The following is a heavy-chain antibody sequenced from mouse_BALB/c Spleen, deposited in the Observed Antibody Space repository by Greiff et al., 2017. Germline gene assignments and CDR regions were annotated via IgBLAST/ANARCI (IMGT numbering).Heavy chain of an antibody. J-gene: IGHJ2*01. V-gene: IGHV2-9*02. D-gene: IGHD1-1*02. CDR1: GFSLTSYG. CDR3: ARGGRHCGSGGVDY. CDR2: IWAGGST. Sequence: VQLVESGPGLVAPSHSLSITCTVSGFSLTSYGVHWVRQPPGKGLEWLGVIWAGGSTNYNSALMSSLSISKDNSKCQVFLKMNSLRTDDAATYYCARGGRHCGSGGVDYWGQGTTLTVSS.